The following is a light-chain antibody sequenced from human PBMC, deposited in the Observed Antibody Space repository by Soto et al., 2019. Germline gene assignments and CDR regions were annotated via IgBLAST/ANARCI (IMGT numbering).Light chain of an antibody. CDR1: SSNIGAGYD. CDR3: QSYDSSLSGYVV. J-gene: IGLJ2*01. Sequence: QSVLTQPPSVSGAPGKRVTISCTGSSSNIGAGYDVHWYQQLPGTAPKLLIYDNSNRPSGVPDRFSGSKSGTSASLAITGLQAQDEADYYCQSYDSSLSGYVVFGGGTKLTVL. V-gene: IGLV1-40*01. CDR2: DNS.